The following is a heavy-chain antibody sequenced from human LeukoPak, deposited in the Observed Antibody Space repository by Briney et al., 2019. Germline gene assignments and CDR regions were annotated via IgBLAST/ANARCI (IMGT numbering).Heavy chain of an antibody. V-gene: IGHV1-69*06. J-gene: IGHJ4*02. Sequence: ASVKVSCKASGYTFTNYGISWVRQAPGQGLEWMGRIIPIFGTANYAQKFQGRVTITADKSTSTAYMELSSLRSEDTAVYYCARTYYYGSGSYTAPDYWGQGTLVTVSS. CDR1: GYTFTNYG. CDR3: ARTYYYGSGSYTAPDY. CDR2: IIPIFGTA. D-gene: IGHD3-10*01.